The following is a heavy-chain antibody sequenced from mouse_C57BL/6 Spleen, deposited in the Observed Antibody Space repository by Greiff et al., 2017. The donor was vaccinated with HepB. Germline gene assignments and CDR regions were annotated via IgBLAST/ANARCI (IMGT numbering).Heavy chain of an antibody. D-gene: IGHD2-5*01. J-gene: IGHJ1*03. Sequence: VKLVESGPGLVQPSQSLSITCTVSGFSFTSYGVHWVRQSPGKGLEWLGVIWSGGSTDYNAAFISRLSISKDNSKSQVFFKMNSLQADDTAIDYCASIVTTNWYFDVWGTGTTVTVSS. V-gene: IGHV2-2*01. CDR3: ASIVTTNWYFDV. CDR2: IWSGGST. CDR1: GFSFTSYG.